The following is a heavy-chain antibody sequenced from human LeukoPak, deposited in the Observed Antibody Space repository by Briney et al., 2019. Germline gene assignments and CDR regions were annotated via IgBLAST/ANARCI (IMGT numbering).Heavy chain of an antibody. CDR2: ISNRDRT. Sequence: PGGSLRLSCAASGFTFSTYAISWVRQAPGKGLEWVSAISNRDRTYYADSVKGRLTISRDNSKNTVHLQMNSLRVEDTAVYYCAKESPYAVGGTGRVYYFDYWGQGALVTVSS. CDR3: AKESPYAVGGTGRVYYFDY. CDR1: GFTFSTYA. J-gene: IGHJ4*02. V-gene: IGHV3-23*01. D-gene: IGHD1-26*01.